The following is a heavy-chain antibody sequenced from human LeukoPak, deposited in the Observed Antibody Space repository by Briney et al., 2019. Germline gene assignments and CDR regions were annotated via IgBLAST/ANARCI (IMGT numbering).Heavy chain of an antibody. CDR1: GFTVSINY. J-gene: IGHJ5*02. Sequence: AGGSLRLSCAASGFTVSINYMSWVRQASGKGLEWVGRIRDKGYGHATAYAASVKGRFTLSRDDSRNTAYLQMDSLKTEDTALYYCTTPNEGNWFDPWGQGTLVTVSS. D-gene: IGHD2-8*01. V-gene: IGHV3-73*01. CDR2: IRDKGYGHAT. CDR3: TTPNEGNWFDP.